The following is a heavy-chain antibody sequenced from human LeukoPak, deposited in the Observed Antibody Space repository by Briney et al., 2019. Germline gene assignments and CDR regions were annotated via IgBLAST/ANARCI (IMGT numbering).Heavy chain of an antibody. Sequence: GESLKISCKGSGHSFTSYWIGWVRQMPGKGLEWMGIIYPGDSDTRYSPSFQGQVTISADKSISTAYLQWSSLKASDTAMYYCASSGVTMVREADAFDIWGQGTMVTVSS. CDR1: GHSFTSYW. CDR3: ASSGVTMVREADAFDI. J-gene: IGHJ3*02. D-gene: IGHD3-10*01. CDR2: IYPGDSDT. V-gene: IGHV5-51*01.